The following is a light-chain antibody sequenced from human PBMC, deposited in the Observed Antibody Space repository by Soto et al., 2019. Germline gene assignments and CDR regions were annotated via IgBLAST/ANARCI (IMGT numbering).Light chain of an antibody. CDR1: QGIGTY. J-gene: IGKJ1*01. CDR3: QQYNSYSGT. V-gene: IGKV1-5*03. CDR2: KAS. Sequence: IQLTQSPSSLSASVGDRVTISCRASQGIGTYLAWYQQKPGKAPKLLIYKASSLESGVPSRFSGSGSGTEFTLTISSLQPDDFATYYCQQYNSYSGTFGQGTKVDIK.